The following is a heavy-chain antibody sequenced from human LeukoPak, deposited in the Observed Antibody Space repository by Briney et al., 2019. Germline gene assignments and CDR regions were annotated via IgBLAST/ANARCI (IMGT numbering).Heavy chain of an antibody. CDR1: GFTFSNYG. J-gene: IGHJ4*02. CDR3: AGAPSGATPNFDY. Sequence: GGSLRLSCSASGFTFSNYGMTWVRQAPGKGLEWVSTISDDGTRPYYADSVRGRFTMSRDNSKNTLYLQMNSVRAEDTAVYYCAGAPSGATPNFDYWGLGTLVAVSS. D-gene: IGHD1-1*01. CDR2: ISDDGTRP. V-gene: IGHV3-23*01.